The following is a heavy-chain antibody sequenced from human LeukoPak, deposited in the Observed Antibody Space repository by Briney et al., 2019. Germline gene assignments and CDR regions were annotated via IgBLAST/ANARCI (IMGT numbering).Heavy chain of an antibody. D-gene: IGHD3-3*01. CDR1: GGSISSGDYY. Sequence: SQTLSLTCTVSGGSISSGDYYWSWIRQPPGKGLEWIGYIYYSGSTYYNPSLKSRVTISVDTSKNQFSLKLSSVTAADTAVYYCASSGADFPTYAYWGQGTLVTVSS. J-gene: IGHJ4*02. CDR3: ASSGADFPTYAY. V-gene: IGHV4-30-4*01. CDR2: IYYSGST.